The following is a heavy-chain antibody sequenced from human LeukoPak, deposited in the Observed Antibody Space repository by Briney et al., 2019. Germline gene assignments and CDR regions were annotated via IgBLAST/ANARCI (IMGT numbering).Heavy chain of an antibody. Sequence: GGSLRLSCAASGFTVSSNYMSWVRQVQGKGLELVSVIYYGSTGIHYADSVKGRFTISRDDSKNTLYLQMDSLRAEDTGVYYCASLRSSSPVQVYWGQGTLVTVSS. J-gene: IGHJ4*02. CDR3: ASLRSSSPVQVY. CDR1: GFTVSSNY. D-gene: IGHD6-6*01. CDR2: IYYGSTGI. V-gene: IGHV3-66*01.